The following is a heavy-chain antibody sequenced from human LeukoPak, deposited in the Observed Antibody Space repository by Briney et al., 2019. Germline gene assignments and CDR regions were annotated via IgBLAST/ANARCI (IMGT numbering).Heavy chain of an antibody. CDR3: ARLWFGEHFDY. Sequence: GGSLRLSCAASGFTFSDYYMSWIRQAPGKGLEWVSYISSSSSYTNYADSVKGRFTISRDNAKNSLYLQMNSLRAEDTAVYYCARLWFGEHFDYWGQGTLVTVSS. CDR2: ISSSSSYT. CDR1: GFTFSDYY. V-gene: IGHV3-11*06. J-gene: IGHJ4*02. D-gene: IGHD3-10*01.